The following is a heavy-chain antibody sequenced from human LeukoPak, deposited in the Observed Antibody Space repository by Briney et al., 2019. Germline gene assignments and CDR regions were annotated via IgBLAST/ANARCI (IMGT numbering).Heavy chain of an antibody. CDR2: ISYDGSNK. D-gene: IGHD2-8*02. CDR3: TRDRDTGLGWYFDY. CDR1: GFTFSSYA. J-gene: IGHJ4*02. V-gene: IGHV3-30*04. Sequence: GRSLRLSCAASGFTFSSYAMHWVRQAPGKGLEWVAVISYDGSNKYYADSVKGRFTISRDNSKNTLYLQMNSLRAEDTAVYYCTRDRDTGLGWYFDYWGQGTLVTVSS.